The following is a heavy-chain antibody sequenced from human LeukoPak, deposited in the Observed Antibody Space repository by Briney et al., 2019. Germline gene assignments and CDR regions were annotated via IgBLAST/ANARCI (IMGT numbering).Heavy chain of an antibody. V-gene: IGHV1-2*04. Sequence: GASVKVSCKASGYTFTGYYMHWVRQAPGQGLEWMGWINPNSGGTNYAQKFQGWVTMTRDTSISTAYMELSRLRSDDTAVYYCARDQGAVAGTAYAFDIWGQGTMVTVSS. CDR2: INPNSGGT. D-gene: IGHD6-19*01. J-gene: IGHJ3*02. CDR3: ARDQGAVAGTAYAFDI. CDR1: GYTFTGYY.